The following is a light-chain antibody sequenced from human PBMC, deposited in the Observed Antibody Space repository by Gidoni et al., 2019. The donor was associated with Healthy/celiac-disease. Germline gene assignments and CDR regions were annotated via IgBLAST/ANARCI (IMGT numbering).Light chain of an antibody. Sequence: EIVMTQSPATLSVSPGERATLSCRASQSVSSNLAWYQQKPGQAPRLLLYGESTRATGIPARFSGSGSGTEFTLTISSLQSEDFAVYYCQQYNNWPPLYSFXQXTKLEIK. V-gene: IGKV3-15*01. CDR3: QQYNNWPPLYS. CDR2: GES. J-gene: IGKJ2*03. CDR1: QSVSSN.